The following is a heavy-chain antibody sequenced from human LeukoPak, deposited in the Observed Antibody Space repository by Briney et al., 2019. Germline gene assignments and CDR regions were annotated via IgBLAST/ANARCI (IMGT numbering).Heavy chain of an antibody. CDR1: GFTFSSYS. V-gene: IGHV3-21*01. J-gene: IGHJ4*02. Sequence: PGGSLRLSCAASGFTFSSYSMNWVRQAPGKGLEWVSSISSSSSYIYYADSVKGRFTISRDNAKNSLYLQMDSLRAEDTAVYYCARDLGGLAVAGQFDYWGQGTLVTVSS. D-gene: IGHD6-19*01. CDR2: ISSSSSYI. CDR3: ARDLGGLAVAGQFDY.